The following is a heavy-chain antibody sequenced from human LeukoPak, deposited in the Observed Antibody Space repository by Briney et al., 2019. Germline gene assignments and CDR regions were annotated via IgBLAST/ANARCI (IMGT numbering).Heavy chain of an antibody. J-gene: IGHJ4*02. CDR3: AKGSAMEMATISVGLDY. D-gene: IGHD5-24*01. CDR2: ISGSGGST. Sequence: PGGSLRLSCAASGFTFSDYAMNWVRQAPGKGLEWVSAISGSGGSTYYADSVKGRFTISRDNSKNTLYLQMNSLRAEDTAIYYCAKGSAMEMATISVGLDYWGQGTLVTVSS. V-gene: IGHV3-23*01. CDR1: GFTFSDYA.